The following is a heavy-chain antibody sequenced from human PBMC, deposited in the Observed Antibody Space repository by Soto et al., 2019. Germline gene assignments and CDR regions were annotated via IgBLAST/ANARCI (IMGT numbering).Heavy chain of an antibody. Sequence: QVHLLQSGAEVKKPGSSVKVSCKASGGAFTSYSFHWVRQATGQGLEWMGGIIPMSGTTNYALKFQGRVTMTADVPTNTAYIELSSLRSEDTAIYYCARDNTGLDYWGQGTLVTVSS. CDR1: GGAFTSYS. V-gene: IGHV1-69*12. D-gene: IGHD1-1*01. CDR3: ARDNTGLDY. CDR2: IIPMSGTT. J-gene: IGHJ4*02.